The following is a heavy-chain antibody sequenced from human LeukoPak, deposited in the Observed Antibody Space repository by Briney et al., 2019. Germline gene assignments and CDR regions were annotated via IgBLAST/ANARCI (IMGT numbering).Heavy chain of an antibody. CDR2: IYYSGST. D-gene: IGHD6-19*01. Sequence: SETLSLTCAVYGGSFSGYYWSWIRQPPGKGLEWIGYIYYSGSTYYNPSLKSRVTISVDTSKNQFSLKLSSVAAADTAVYYCAREDDSGLIWGQGTMVTVSS. J-gene: IGHJ3*02. V-gene: IGHV4-34*09. CDR1: GGSFSGYY. CDR3: AREDDSGLI.